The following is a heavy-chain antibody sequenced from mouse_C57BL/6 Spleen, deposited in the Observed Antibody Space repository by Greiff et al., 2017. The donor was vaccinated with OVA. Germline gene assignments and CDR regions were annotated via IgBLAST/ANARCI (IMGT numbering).Heavy chain of an antibody. CDR2: IYPGSGST. J-gene: IGHJ4*01. CDR1: GYTFTSYW. CDR3: ARGDYDNYYAMDY. V-gene: IGHV1-55*01. D-gene: IGHD2-4*01. Sequence: VQLQQPGAELVKPGASVKMSCKASGYTFTSYWITWVKQRPGQGLEWIGDIYPGSGSTNYNEKFKSKAKLTVDTSSSTAYMQLSSLTSEDSAVYYCARGDYDNYYAMDYWGQGTSVTVSS.